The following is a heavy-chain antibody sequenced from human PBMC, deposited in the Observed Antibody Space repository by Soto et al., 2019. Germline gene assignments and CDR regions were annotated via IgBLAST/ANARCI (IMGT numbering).Heavy chain of an antibody. CDR2: IDPSDSYT. J-gene: IGHJ4*02. D-gene: IGHD2-21*02. CDR1: GYSFTNFW. V-gene: IGHV5-10-1*01. Sequence: GEALKISWETSGYSFTNFWISWVRQMPGKGLELMGRIDPSDSYTNYSPSFQGHVTFSAEESINNAYLQWSSLKASDTAMYYCARNRHPDSPFMVVTPLGLHXWAQGTLVTVSX. CDR3: ARNRHPDSPFMVVTPLGLHX.